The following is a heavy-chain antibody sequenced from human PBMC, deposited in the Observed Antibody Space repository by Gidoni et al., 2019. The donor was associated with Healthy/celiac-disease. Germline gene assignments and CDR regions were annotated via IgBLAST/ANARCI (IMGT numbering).Heavy chain of an antibody. V-gene: IGHV3-23*01. CDR3: AKAGRNYYDSSGPYWYFDL. Sequence: EVQLLESGGGLVQPGGSLRLSCAASGFTFSSYAMSWVRQAPGKGLEWVSAISGSGGSTYYADSVKGRFTISRDNSKNTLYLQMNSLRAEDTAVYYCAKAGRNYYDSSGPYWYFDLWGRGTLVTVSS. CDR1: GFTFSSYA. D-gene: IGHD3-22*01. J-gene: IGHJ2*01. CDR2: ISGSGGST.